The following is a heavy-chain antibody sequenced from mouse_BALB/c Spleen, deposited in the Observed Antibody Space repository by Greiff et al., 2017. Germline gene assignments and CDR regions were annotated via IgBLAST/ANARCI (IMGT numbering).Heavy chain of an antibody. J-gene: IGHJ2*01. Sequence: VHLVESGAELVRPGTSVKISCKASGYTFTNYWLGWVKQRPGHGLEWIGDIYPGGGYTNYNEKFKGKATLTADTSSSTAYMQLSSLTSEDSAVYFCARDNYFDYWGQGTTLTVSS. CDR3: ARDNYFDY. V-gene: IGHV1-63*02. CDR2: IYPGGGYT. CDR1: GYTFTNYW.